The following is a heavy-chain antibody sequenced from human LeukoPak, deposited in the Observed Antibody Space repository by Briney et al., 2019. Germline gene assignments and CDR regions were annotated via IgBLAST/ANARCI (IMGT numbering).Heavy chain of an antibody. J-gene: IGHJ1*01. CDR2: IGRNGDST. CDR1: GXTFSTYA. CDR3: VKDREMGSGWAYFQH. D-gene: IGHD6-19*01. Sequence: AGGSLRLSWSASGXTFSTYAVHWVRQAPGKGLEYVSAIGRNGDSTYYADSVKGRFTISRDNSKNTLYLQMSSLRPEDTAVYYCVKDREMGSGWAYFQHWGQGTLVTVSS. V-gene: IGHV3-64D*06.